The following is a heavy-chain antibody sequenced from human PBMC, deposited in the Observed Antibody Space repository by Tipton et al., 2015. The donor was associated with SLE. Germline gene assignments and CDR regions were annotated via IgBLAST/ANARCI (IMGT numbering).Heavy chain of an antibody. CDR3: ARVGIPGAFSGWFDP. CDR1: GFTFSSYD. Sequence: RSLRLSCAASGFTFSSYDMHWVRQAPGKGLEWVAVISYDGSNKYYADSVKGRFTISRDNSKNTLYLQMNSLRAEDTAVYYCARVGIPGAFSGWFDPWGQGTLVTVSS. J-gene: IGHJ5*02. V-gene: IGHV3-30*04. CDR2: ISYDGSNK. D-gene: IGHD2-2*01.